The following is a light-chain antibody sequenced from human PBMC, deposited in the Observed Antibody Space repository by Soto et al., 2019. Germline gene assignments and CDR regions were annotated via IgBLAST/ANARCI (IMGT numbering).Light chain of an antibody. CDR3: QSYENSIVV. Sequence: NFMLTQPHSVSESPGKTVTISCTGSGGTISSNYVQWYQQRPGSAPTTVIYDDNQRPSGVPDRVSGSIDTSSNSAALTISGLKTEDEADYYCQSYENSIVVFGVGTKLTVL. J-gene: IGLJ2*01. V-gene: IGLV6-57*02. CDR2: DDN. CDR1: GGTISSNY.